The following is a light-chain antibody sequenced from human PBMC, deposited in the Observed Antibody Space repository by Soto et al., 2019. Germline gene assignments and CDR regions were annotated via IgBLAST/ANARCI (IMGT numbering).Light chain of an antibody. Sequence: EILMTRSPATLSVAPGERATLSCRASQSVSSNLAWYQQKPGQAPRLLIYGASTRATGIPARFSGSGSGTEFTLTISSLQSEDFAVYYCQQYNNWRTFGQGTKLDIK. CDR3: QQYNNWRT. J-gene: IGKJ1*01. CDR2: GAS. V-gene: IGKV3-15*01. CDR1: QSVSSN.